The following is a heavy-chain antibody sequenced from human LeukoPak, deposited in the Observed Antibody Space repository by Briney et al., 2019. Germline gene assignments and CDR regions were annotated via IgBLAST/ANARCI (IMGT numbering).Heavy chain of an antibody. V-gene: IGHV3-7*01. Sequence: GGSLRLSCAASGFTFSNHWMTWMRQAPGKALEGVANIKQDGIEKYYADSVEGRFTVSRDNTKKTLFLQMHTLRAEDTAVYYCARGSSGYYCDHFQTWGQGSLVTVSS. CDR1: GFTFSNHW. CDR2: IKQDGIEK. D-gene: IGHD3-22*01. J-gene: IGHJ1*01. CDR3: ARGSSGYYCDHFQT.